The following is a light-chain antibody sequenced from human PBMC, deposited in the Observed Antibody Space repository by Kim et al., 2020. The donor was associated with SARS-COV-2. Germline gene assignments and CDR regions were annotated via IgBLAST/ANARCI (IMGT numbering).Light chain of an antibody. Sequence: DIQMTQSPSTLSASVGDRVTITCRASQTISSWLAWYQQRPGKAPKLLIYKASSLESGVPSRFSGSGSGTEFTLTISSLQSDDFATYYCQQYSSYPRTFGQGTKVDIK. CDR3: QQYSSYPRT. J-gene: IGKJ1*01. CDR1: QTISSW. CDR2: KAS. V-gene: IGKV1-5*03.